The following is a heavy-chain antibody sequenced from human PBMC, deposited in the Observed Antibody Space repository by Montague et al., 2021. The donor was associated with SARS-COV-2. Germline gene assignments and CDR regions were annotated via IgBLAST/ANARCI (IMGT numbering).Heavy chain of an antibody. CDR1: GGSVSSGSYY. J-gene: IGHJ4*01. CDR2: IYYSGSA. Sequence: SETLSLTCSVSGGSVSSGSYYWSWIRQPPGKGLECIGYIYYSGSAYYXPYNPSPMSRATISIDTSKNQFSLNLTSVTAADKAVYYCAKGEMVRGIPCMDNWGQGNLVTVSS. CDR3: AKGEMVRGIPCMDN. V-gene: IGHV4-61*01. D-gene: IGHD3-10*01.